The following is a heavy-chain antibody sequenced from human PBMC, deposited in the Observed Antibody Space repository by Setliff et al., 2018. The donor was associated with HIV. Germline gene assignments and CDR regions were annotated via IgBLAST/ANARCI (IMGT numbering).Heavy chain of an antibody. CDR3: ARSIVPVASGYYYFEY. Sequence: PSETRSLTCTVAGGPINSTSYYWGWIRQPPGNGLEWIGSIYHTGSTYYKPSLKSRVTISVDTSKNKFSLRLSSVAAGDTAVYYCARSIVPVASGYYYFEYWGQGTLVTVSS. J-gene: IGHJ4*02. V-gene: IGHV4-39*01. D-gene: IGHD3-3*01. CDR2: IYHTGST. CDR1: GGPINSTSYY.